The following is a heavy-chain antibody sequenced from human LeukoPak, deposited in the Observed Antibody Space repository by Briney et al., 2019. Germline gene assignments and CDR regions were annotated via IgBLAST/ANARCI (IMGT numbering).Heavy chain of an antibody. V-gene: IGHV4-34*01. CDR2: INHSGST. CDR3: ASSIIRVDDLSPVDY. CDR1: GGSFSGYY. J-gene: IGHJ4*02. D-gene: IGHD3-16*02. Sequence: SETLSLTCAVYGGSFSGYYWSWIRQPPGKGLEWIGEINHSGSTNYNPSLKSRVTISIDKSKNQFSLKLTSVTAADTAVYYCASSIIRVDDLSPVDYWGRGTLVTVSS.